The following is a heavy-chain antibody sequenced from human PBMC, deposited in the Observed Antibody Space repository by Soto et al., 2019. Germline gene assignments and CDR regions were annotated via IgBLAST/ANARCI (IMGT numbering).Heavy chain of an antibody. CDR1: GYTFTSYA. J-gene: IGHJ6*02. Sequence: QVQLVQSGAEVKEPGASVKVSCKASGYTFTSYAMHWVRQAPGQRLEWMGWINAGNGNTKYSQKFQGRVTITRDTSASTAYMELSSLRSEDTAVYYCAREVGIQLWYGMDVWGQGTTVTVSS. D-gene: IGHD5-18*01. CDR2: INAGNGNT. V-gene: IGHV1-3*01. CDR3: AREVGIQLWYGMDV.